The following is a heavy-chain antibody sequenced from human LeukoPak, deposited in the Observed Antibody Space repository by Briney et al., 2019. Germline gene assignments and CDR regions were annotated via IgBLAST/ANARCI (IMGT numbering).Heavy chain of an antibody. CDR3: ARLSDY. Sequence: SETLSLTCTVSGGAISSDNYYWGWIRQPPGKGLEWIGSINYSGTTYYNPSLKSRVSISVDTSRTQFSLMLCSVTAADTAVYYCARLSDYWGQGTLVTVSS. CDR2: INYSGTT. V-gene: IGHV4-39*01. J-gene: IGHJ4*02. CDR1: GGAISSDNYY.